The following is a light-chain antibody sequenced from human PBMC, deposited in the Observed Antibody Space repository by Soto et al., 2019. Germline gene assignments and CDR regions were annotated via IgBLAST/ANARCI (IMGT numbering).Light chain of an antibody. CDR1: QRVSSN. CDR2: CAS. CDR3: QQYNNWTPWT. J-gene: IGKJ1*01. V-gene: IGKV3-15*01. Sequence: EIVMTQSPATLSVSPGERATLSCRASQRVSSNLAWYQQKPGQAPRLLIYCASTRATGIPARFSGSGSGTEFTLTISSLQSEDFAGYYCQQYNNWTPWTFGQGTKVEIK.